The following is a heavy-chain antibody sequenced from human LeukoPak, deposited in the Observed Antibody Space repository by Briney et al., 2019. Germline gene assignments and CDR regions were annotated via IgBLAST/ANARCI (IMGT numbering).Heavy chain of an antibody. J-gene: IGHJ4*02. Sequence: GESLKISCKGSGYSFTNYWIGWVRQMSGKGLEWMGIIYPGDSDTRYSPSFQGQVTISADKSISTAYLQWSSLKASDTAMYVCARLGQQLVLNYFDYWGQGTLVTVSS. CDR3: ARLGQQLVLNYFDY. CDR2: IYPGDSDT. D-gene: IGHD6-13*01. V-gene: IGHV5-51*01. CDR1: GYSFTNYW.